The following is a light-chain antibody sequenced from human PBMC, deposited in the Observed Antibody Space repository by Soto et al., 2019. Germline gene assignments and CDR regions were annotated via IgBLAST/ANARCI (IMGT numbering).Light chain of an antibody. CDR3: QQLNSYPRYT. J-gene: IGKJ2*01. Sequence: DIQLTHSPSFLSASVGDRGTITCRASQGISSYLAWYQQKPGKAPKLLIYAASTLQSGVPSRFSGSGSGTEFTLTISSLQPEDFATYYCQQLNSYPRYTFGQGTKLEIK. CDR1: QGISSY. CDR2: AAS. V-gene: IGKV1-9*01.